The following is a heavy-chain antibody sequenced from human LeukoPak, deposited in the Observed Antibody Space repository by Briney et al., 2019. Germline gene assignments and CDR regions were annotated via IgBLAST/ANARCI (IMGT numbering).Heavy chain of an antibody. V-gene: IGHV3-23*01. Sequence: GGSLRLSCAASGFTFSSYAMSWVRQAPGKGLEWVSAISGSGGSTYYADSVKGRFTISRDNSKNTLYLQMNSLRAEDTAVYYCARTHQCSSTSCYRAEYFQHWGQGTLVTVSS. CDR1: GFTFSSYA. D-gene: IGHD2-2*01. J-gene: IGHJ1*01. CDR2: ISGSGGST. CDR3: ARTHQCSSTSCYRAEYFQH.